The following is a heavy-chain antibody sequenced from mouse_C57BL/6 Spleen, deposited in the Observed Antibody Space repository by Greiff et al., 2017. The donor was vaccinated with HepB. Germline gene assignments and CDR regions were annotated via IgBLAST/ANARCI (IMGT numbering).Heavy chain of an antibody. V-gene: IGHV1-69*01. CDR1: GYTFTSYW. D-gene: IGHD1-1*01. CDR3: ARRYYGSSWYFEV. J-gene: IGHJ1*03. Sequence: QVQLQQPGAELVMPGASVKLSCKASGYTFTSYWMHWVKQRPGQGLEWIGEIDPSDSYTNYNQKFKGKSTLTVDKSSSTAYMQLSSLTSGDSAVYYWARRYYGSSWYFEVWGTGTTVTVSS. CDR2: IDPSDSYT.